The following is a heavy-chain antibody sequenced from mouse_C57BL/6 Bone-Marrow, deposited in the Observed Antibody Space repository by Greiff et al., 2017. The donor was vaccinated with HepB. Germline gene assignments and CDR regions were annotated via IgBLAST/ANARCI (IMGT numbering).Heavy chain of an antibody. CDR3: ARRYYGSSDVEWYFEV. Sequence: VQLQQPGAELVMPGASVKLSCKASGYTFTSYWMHWVKQRPGQGLEWIGEIDPSDSYTNYNQKFKGKSTLTVDKSSSTAYMQLSSLTSEDSAVYYCARRYYGSSDVEWYFEVWGTGTTVTVSS. J-gene: IGHJ1*03. CDR2: IDPSDSYT. V-gene: IGHV1-69*01. CDR1: GYTFTSYW. D-gene: IGHD1-1*01.